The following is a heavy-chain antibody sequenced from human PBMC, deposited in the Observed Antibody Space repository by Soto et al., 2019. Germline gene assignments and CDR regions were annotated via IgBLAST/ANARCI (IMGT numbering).Heavy chain of an antibody. V-gene: IGHV3-23*01. CDR1: GFTFRNNV. CDR3: ARRLTTTVTAMGY. Sequence: GGSLRLSCAASGFTFRNNVLSWVRQAPGKGLDWVSGITGSGRDTYYADSVKGRFTISRDNSRNTVYLQVNSLRIEDTAVYYCARRLTTTVTAMGYWGQGTPVTVSS. J-gene: IGHJ4*02. D-gene: IGHD2-21*02. CDR2: ITGSGRDT.